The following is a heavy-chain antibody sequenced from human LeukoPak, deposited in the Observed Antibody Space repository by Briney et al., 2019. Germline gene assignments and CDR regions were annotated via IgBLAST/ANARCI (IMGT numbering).Heavy chain of an antibody. CDR2: ISGSGGST. CDR3: AKIPDTSGWYEFDY. CDR1: GFTISDYA. J-gene: IGHJ4*02. D-gene: IGHD6-19*01. Sequence: GGSLRLSCAASGFTISDYAMSWVRQAPGKGLDWVSAISGSGGSTYYADSVKGRFPISRYNSNNTLYLQMNSLRAEDTAVYYCAKIPDTSGWYEFDYWGQGTLVTVSS. V-gene: IGHV3-23*01.